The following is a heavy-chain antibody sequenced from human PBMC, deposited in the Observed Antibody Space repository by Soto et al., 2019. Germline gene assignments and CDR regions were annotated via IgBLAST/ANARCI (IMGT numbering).Heavy chain of an antibody. Sequence: QVQLQESGPGLVKPSGTLSLTCAVSGGSISSSNWWSWVGQPPGKGLEWIGEIYHSGSTNYNPSLKSRVTISVDKSQNQFSLKLSSVTAADTAVYYCARGSNWSGGPYYFDYWGQGTLVTVSS. V-gene: IGHV4-4*02. CDR2: IYHSGST. J-gene: IGHJ4*02. D-gene: IGHD2-15*01. CDR1: GGSISSSNW. CDR3: ARGSNWSGGPYYFDY.